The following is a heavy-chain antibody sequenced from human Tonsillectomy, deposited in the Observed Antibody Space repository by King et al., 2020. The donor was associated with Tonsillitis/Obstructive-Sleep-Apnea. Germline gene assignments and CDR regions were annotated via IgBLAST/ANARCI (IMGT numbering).Heavy chain of an antibody. CDR1: GFTSSNAW. CDR2: IKSKIDGGTT. D-gene: IGHD6-6*01. J-gene: IGHJ6*03. CDR3: TTDRIKALVLGYYYSMDV. Sequence: VQLVESGGGLVKAGGSLRLSCAASGFTSSNAWMSWVRQAPGKGLEWVGRIKSKIDGGTTDYAAPVKGRFTISRDDSKNTLYLQINSLINEDTAVYYCTTDRIKALVLGYYYSMDVWGKGTTVTVSS. V-gene: IGHV3-15*01.